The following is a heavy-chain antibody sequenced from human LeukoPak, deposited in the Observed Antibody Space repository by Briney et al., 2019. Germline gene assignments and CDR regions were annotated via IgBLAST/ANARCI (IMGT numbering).Heavy chain of an antibody. CDR1: GGSFSGYY. CDR3: AREVYGDYISYWFDP. V-gene: IGHV4-34*01. Sequence: SETLSLTCAVYGGSFSGYYWSWIRQPPGKGLEWIGEINHSGSTNYNPSLKSRVTISVDTSKNQFSLKVNSVTAADTAFYYCAREVYGDYISYWFDPWGQGTLVTVSS. CDR2: INHSGST. J-gene: IGHJ5*02. D-gene: IGHD4-17*01.